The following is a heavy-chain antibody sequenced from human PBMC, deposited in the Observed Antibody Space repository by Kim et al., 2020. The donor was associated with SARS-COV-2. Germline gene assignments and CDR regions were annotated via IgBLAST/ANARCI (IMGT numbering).Heavy chain of an antibody. CDR1: GFTFSSYG. J-gene: IGHJ4*02. CDR3: AKDWYGSGTTGGVFDY. V-gene: IGHV3-30*18. CDR2: ISYDGSNK. D-gene: IGHD3-10*01. Sequence: GGSLRLSCAASGFTFSSYGMHWVRQAPGKGLEWVAVISYDGSNKYYADSVKGRFTISRDNSKNTLYLQMNSLRAEDTAVYYCAKDWYGSGTTGGVFDYWGQGTLVTVSS.